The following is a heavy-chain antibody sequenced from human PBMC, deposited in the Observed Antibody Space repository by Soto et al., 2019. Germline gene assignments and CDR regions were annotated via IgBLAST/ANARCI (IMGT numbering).Heavy chain of an antibody. J-gene: IGHJ4*02. CDR2: IYWDEDK. CDR3: AHRLWPVYCDY. Sequence: QLTLKESGPTLVKPTQTLPLTCTFSGFSLSTTGAGVGWIRQPPGKALEWLALIYWDEDKRYSRSLKSRLTXPXXTPKNQVLLTKTSMDRVDTATYCCAHRLWPVYCDYWGQGTLVTVST. V-gene: IGHV2-5*02. CDR1: GFSLSTTGAG. D-gene: IGHD3-10*01.